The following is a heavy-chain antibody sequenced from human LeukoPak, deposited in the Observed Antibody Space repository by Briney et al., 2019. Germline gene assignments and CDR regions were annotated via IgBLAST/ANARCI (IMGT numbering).Heavy chain of an antibody. CDR1: GFTVSSNY. CDR3: ARDDSTQGTDY. CDR2: ISSSSSYI. J-gene: IGHJ4*02. D-gene: IGHD3-22*01. Sequence: PGGSLRLSCAASGFTVSSNYMSWVRQAPGKGLEWVSSISSSSSYIYYADSVKGRFTISRDNAKNSLYLQMNGLRAEDTAVYYCARDDSTQGTDYWGQGTLVTVSS. V-gene: IGHV3-21*01.